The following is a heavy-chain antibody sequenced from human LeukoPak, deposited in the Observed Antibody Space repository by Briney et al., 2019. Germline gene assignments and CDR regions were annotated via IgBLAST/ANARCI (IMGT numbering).Heavy chain of an antibody. CDR3: ARYSGSYYRFDY. J-gene: IGHJ4*02. Sequence: ASVKASRKASGYTFTGYYMHWVRQAPGQGLEWMGWINPNSGGTNYAQKFQGRVTMTRDTSISTAYMELSRLRSDDTAVYYCARYSGSYYRFDYWGQGTLVTVSS. V-gene: IGHV1-2*02. CDR1: GYTFTGYY. CDR2: INPNSGGT. D-gene: IGHD1-26*01.